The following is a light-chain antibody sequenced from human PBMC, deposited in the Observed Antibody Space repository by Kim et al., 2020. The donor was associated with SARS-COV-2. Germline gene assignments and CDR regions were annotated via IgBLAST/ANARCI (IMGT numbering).Light chain of an antibody. Sequence: DIVMTQSPDSLAVSLGERATINCKSSQSVLYSSNNKNQLAWYQRKPGQPPKLLIYWASTRELGVPDRFSGSGSGTDFTLTISSLQAEDVAVYYCQQYLDTPRTFGQGTKVEI. CDR3: QQYLDTPRT. CDR1: QSVLYSSNNKNQ. V-gene: IGKV4-1*01. J-gene: IGKJ1*01. CDR2: WAS.